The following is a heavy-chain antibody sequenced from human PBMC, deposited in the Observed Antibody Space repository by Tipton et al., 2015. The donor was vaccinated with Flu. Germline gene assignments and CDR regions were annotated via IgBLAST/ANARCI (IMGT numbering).Heavy chain of an antibody. CDR1: KFTFNNEA. J-gene: IGHJ4*02. CDR3: ANIGGGSYYGGDF. V-gene: IGHV3-23*01. CDR2: ISSSGVTT. Sequence: SLRLSCSASKFTFNNEAMNWARQAPGKGLEWVSGISSSGVTTYYAGSVKGRFTISRDNSKNTLYLQMNSLRAEDTAVYYCANIGGGSYYGGDFWGRGTLVTVSS. D-gene: IGHD1-26*01.